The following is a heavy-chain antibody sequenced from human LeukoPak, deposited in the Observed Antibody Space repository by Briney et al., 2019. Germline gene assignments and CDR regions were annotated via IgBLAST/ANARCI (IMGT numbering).Heavy chain of an antibody. CDR2: VSGSGVHT. D-gene: IGHD2-21*02. Sequence: PGGSLRLSCAASGFTFSMYPMSWVRQAPGKGLEWVSSVSGSGVHTYYADSVKGRFTISRDNSKNTLYLQMNSPRAEDTAVYYCAKEGHIVVVTAIQALYYFDYWGQGTLVTVSS. CDR3: AKEGHIVVVTAIQALYYFDY. J-gene: IGHJ4*02. V-gene: IGHV3-23*01. CDR1: GFTFSMYP.